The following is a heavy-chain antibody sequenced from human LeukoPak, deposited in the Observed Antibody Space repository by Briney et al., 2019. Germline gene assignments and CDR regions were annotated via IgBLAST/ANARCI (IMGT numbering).Heavy chain of an antibody. Sequence: GGSLILSCAASGFSVSSNYMTWVRQAPGKGLEWVSVIYSGGSTYYADSVKGRFTISRDNSKNTLYLQMNSLRAEDTAVYFCVATLGTTTIDYWGQGSLVTVSS. CDR1: GFSVSSNY. D-gene: IGHD2/OR15-2a*01. CDR3: VATLGTTTIDY. J-gene: IGHJ4*02. CDR2: IYSGGST. V-gene: IGHV3-53*01.